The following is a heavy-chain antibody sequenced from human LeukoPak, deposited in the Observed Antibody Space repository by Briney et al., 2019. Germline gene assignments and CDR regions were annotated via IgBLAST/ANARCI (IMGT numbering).Heavy chain of an antibody. CDR1: GFTFSSYS. J-gene: IGHJ6*03. V-gene: IGHV3-21*01. Sequence: GGSLRLSCAASGFTFSSYSMNWVRQAPGKGLEWVSSISSSSSYIYYADSVKGRFTISRDNAKNLPYLQMNSLRAEDTAVYYCARVFGGYYYYMDVWGKGTTVTVSS. CDR3: ARVFGGYYYYMDV. CDR2: ISSSSSYI. D-gene: IGHD4-23*01.